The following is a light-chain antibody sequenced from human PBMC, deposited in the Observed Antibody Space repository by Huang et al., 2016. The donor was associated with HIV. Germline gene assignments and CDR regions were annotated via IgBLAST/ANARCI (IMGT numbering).Light chain of an antibody. V-gene: IGKV3-11*01. CDR2: ASS. CDR1: QSVSSY. Sequence: EIVLTQSPATLSLSPGERATLSCRASQSVSSYLAWYQQKPGQAPRLLIYASSDRASGTPARFSGSGSGTDFTLTISSLEPEDFAVYYCQQRSNWLTFGGGTKVEIK. J-gene: IGKJ4*01. CDR3: QQRSNWLT.